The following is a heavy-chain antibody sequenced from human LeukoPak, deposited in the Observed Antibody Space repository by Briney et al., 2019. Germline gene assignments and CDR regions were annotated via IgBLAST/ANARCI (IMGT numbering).Heavy chain of an antibody. V-gene: IGHV3-33*01. J-gene: IGHJ4*02. Sequence: GRSLRLSCEASGFTSSSYGMHWVRQAPGKGLEWVAVIWHDGSKTFYADSVKGRFTFTRDNSKNTLYLQMNSLRAEDTAVYYCARELNVDTAMAFDYWGQGALVIVSS. CDR2: IWHDGSKT. CDR1: GFTSSSYG. D-gene: IGHD5-18*01. CDR3: ARELNVDTAMAFDY.